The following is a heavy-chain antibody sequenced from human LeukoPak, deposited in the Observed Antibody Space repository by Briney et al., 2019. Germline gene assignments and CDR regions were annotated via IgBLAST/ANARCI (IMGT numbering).Heavy chain of an antibody. Sequence: SETLSLTCAVYGGSFSGYYWSWIRQPPGKGLEWIGEINHSGSTNYNPSLKSRVTISVDTSKNQFSLKLSSVTAADTAVYYCARDVLLWFGGYYYYYMDVWGKGTTVTVSS. CDR2: INHSGST. CDR3: ARDVLLWFGGYYYYYMDV. CDR1: GGSFSGYY. J-gene: IGHJ6*03. D-gene: IGHD3-10*01. V-gene: IGHV4-34*01.